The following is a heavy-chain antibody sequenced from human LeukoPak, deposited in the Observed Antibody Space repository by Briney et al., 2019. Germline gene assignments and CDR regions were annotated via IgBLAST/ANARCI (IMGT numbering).Heavy chain of an antibody. D-gene: IGHD2-2*01. J-gene: IGHJ5*02. CDR2: INPNSGGT. Sequence: ASVKVSCKASGYTFTGYYMHWVRQAPGQGLEWMGWINPNSGGTNYAQKFQDRVTMTRDTSISTAYMELSRLRSDDTAVYYCARERCSSTSCYNWFDPWGQGTLVTVSS. CDR3: ARERCSSTSCYNWFDP. CDR1: GYTFTGYY. V-gene: IGHV1-2*02.